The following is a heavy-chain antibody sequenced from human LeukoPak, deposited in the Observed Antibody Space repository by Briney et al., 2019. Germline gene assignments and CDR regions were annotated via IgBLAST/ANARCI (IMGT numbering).Heavy chain of an antibody. CDR3: ARVAWQAFDV. CDR2: INPSDGGT. CDR1: GFSFTRHF. D-gene: IGHD5-12*01. J-gene: IGHJ3*01. V-gene: IGHV1-46*01. Sequence: GASVKVSCKASGFSFTRHFMHWVRQAPGQGLEWMGVINPSDGGTSYAQKFQGRVTMTRDTSTSAVYMELSSLRSEDTAVYYCARVAWQAFDVWGQGTMVTVSS.